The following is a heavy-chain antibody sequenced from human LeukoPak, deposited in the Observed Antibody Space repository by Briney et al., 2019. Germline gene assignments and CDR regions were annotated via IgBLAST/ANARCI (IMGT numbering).Heavy chain of an antibody. CDR1: GLSVSNSY. J-gene: IGHJ6*04. V-gene: IGHV3-11*04. CDR3: AELGMIGGV. CDR2: ISSSGSTI. Sequence: GGSLRLSCAASGLSVSNSYISWVRQAPGKGLEWVSYISSSGSTIYYADSVKGRFTISRDNAKNSLYLQMNSLRAEDTAVYYCAELGMIGGVWGKGTTVTISS. D-gene: IGHD3-10*02.